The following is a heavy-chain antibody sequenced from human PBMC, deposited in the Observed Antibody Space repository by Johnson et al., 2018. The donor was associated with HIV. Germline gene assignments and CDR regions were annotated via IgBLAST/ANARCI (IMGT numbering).Heavy chain of an antibody. J-gene: IGHJ3*02. D-gene: IGHD2-21*01. Sequence: QVQLVESGGGVVQPGRSLRLSCVVSGFTFSNYGMHWVRQAPGKGLEWVAFIRYDGDITYYADSVKGRFTISRDNSRNTLYLQMNTLRTEDTALYYCAKVGRIVVAIGNDAFDIWGQGTMVTVSS. CDR3: AKVGRIVVAIGNDAFDI. V-gene: IGHV3-30*02. CDR1: GFTFSNYG. CDR2: IRYDGDIT.